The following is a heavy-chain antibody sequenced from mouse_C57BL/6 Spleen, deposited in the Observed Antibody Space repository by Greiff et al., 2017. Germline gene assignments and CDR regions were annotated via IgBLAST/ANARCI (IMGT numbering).Heavy chain of an antibody. CDR2: IHPNSGST. D-gene: IGHD1-1*01. J-gene: IGHJ2*01. V-gene: IGHV1-64*01. Sequence: QVQLQQSGAELVKPGASVKLSCKASGYTFTSYWMHWVKQRPGQGLEWIGMIHPNSGSTNYNEKFKSKATLTVDKSSSTAYMQLSSLTSEDSAVYYCAREITTVVGPLDYWGQGTTRTVSS. CDR1: GYTFTSYW. CDR3: AREITTVVGPLDY.